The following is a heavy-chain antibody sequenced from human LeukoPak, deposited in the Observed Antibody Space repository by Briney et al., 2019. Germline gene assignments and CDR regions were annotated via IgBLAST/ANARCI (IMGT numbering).Heavy chain of an antibody. Sequence: GASVKVSCKASGYTFTDYYIHWVRQAPGQGLEWMAFINPDSGDSYSAPKFQGRVTMTRDTSISTASMELNWLTSDGTAVYYCATGVATAFTYWGQGTLVTVSS. J-gene: IGHJ4*02. CDR3: ATGVATAFTY. D-gene: IGHD5-12*01. V-gene: IGHV1-2*02. CDR1: GYTFTDYY. CDR2: INPDSGDS.